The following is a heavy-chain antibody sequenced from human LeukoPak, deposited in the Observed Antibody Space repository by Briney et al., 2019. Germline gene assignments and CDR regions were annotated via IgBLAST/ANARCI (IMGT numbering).Heavy chain of an antibody. D-gene: IGHD2-15*01. V-gene: IGHV3-74*01. CDR2: ISNDGSST. J-gene: IGHJ6*02. CDR1: RFTFINYW. CDR3: ARDTCSGGSCYWGTYYYYGMDV. Sequence: GGSLRLSCAASRFTFINYWMHWVRQAPGKGLVWVSHISNDGSSTGYADSVKGRFTISRDNAKNSLYLQMNSLRAEDTAVYYCARDTCSGGSCYWGTYYYYGMDVWGQGTTVTVSS.